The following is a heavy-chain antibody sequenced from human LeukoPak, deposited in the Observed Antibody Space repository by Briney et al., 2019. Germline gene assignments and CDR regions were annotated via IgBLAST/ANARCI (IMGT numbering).Heavy chain of an antibody. CDR2: TYYRSKWYN. Sequence: NLSQTLSLTCAISGDSVSSGSTAWNWIRQSPSRGLEWLGMTYYRSKWYNDYAVSVKSRITINPDTSKNQFSLQLNSVTPEDTALYYCARDNSYGYFYFDFWGQGTLVTVSS. D-gene: IGHD5-18*01. CDR3: ARDNSYGYFYFDF. V-gene: IGHV6-1*01. J-gene: IGHJ4*02. CDR1: GDSVSSGSTA.